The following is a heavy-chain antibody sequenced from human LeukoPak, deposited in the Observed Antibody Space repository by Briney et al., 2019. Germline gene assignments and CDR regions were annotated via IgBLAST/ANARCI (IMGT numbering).Heavy chain of an antibody. CDR3: AKDPRIGDDY. D-gene: IGHD3-3*01. V-gene: IGHV1-46*01. CDR2: INPVGGVT. Sequence: ASVKISCKASGYIFTNYYLYWVRQAPGQGLEWMGVINPVGGVTTYAQRFQGRVTMTRDTSTSTFDTELSSLRAEDTAVYYCAKDPRIGDDYWGQGTLVTVSS. CDR1: GYIFTNYY. J-gene: IGHJ4*02.